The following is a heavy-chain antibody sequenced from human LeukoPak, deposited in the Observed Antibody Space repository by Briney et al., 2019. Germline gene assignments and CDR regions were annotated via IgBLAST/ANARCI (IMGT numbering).Heavy chain of an antibody. Sequence: ASVKVSCKASGYTFTSYGISWVRQAPGQGLEWMGWISAYNGNTNYAQKLQGRVTMTTDTSTSTAYMELRSLRSDDTAVYYCARDRYDSSGYYYFDYWGQGTLVTVSS. D-gene: IGHD3-22*01. V-gene: IGHV1-18*01. CDR2: ISAYNGNT. CDR1: GYTFTSYG. CDR3: ARDRYDSSGYYYFDY. J-gene: IGHJ4*02.